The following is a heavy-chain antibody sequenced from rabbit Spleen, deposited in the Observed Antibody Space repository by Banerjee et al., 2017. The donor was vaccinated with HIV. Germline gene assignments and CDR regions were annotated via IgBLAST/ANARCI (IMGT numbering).Heavy chain of an antibody. J-gene: IGHJ6*01. CDR2: IYAGSSGNT. CDR3: ARDTGSSFSSYGMDL. CDR1: GFSFSSSYY. V-gene: IGHV1S40*01. Sequence: QSLEESGGDLVKPGTSLTLTCTASGFSFSSSYYMCWVRQAPGKGLEWIACIYAGSSGNTYYASWAKGRFTISKTSSTTVTLQLSSLTAADTATYFCARDTGSSFSSYGMDLWGQGTLVTVS. D-gene: IGHD8-1*01.